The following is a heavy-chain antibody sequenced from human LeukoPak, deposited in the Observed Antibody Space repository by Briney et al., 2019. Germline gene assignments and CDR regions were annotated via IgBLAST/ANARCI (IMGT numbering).Heavy chain of an antibody. CDR3: ASLYDIVGTTVDY. D-gene: IGHD1-26*01. Sequence: ASVKVSCTTSGYTFTNYYIHWVRQAPGQGLEWMGRIDPNTGGTKSAKNFQGRVTMTRDTSISTAYMALSGLRSDDTAVYYCASLYDIVGTTVDYWGQGTLVTVSS. CDR2: IDPNTGGT. CDR1: GYTFTNYY. V-gene: IGHV1-2*06. J-gene: IGHJ4*02.